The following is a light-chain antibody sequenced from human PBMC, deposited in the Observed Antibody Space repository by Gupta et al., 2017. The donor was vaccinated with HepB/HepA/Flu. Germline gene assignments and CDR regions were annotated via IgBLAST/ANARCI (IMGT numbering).Light chain of an antibody. CDR1: SSDVGGYHY. CDR2: DDI. CDR3: NSSEGSNNCWV. Sequence: QSALTQPPPASGSPGQSLTISCTGTSSDVGGYHYVSWYQQHPGTAPNLLMEDDIKRPSGVPDRFSASTSGNTASLTISGLQAEDEADYYCNSSEGSNNCWVFGGGTKLTVL. V-gene: IGLV2-8*01. J-gene: IGLJ3*02.